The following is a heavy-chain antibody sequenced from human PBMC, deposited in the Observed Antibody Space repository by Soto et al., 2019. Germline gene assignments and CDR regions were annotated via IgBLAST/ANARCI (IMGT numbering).Heavy chain of an antibody. J-gene: IGHJ4*02. CDR1: GFTFSSYA. CDR3: AKTLADYGDYVGGVDY. CDR2: ISGSGGST. D-gene: IGHD4-17*01. V-gene: IGHV3-23*01. Sequence: VQLLESGGGLVQPGGSLRLSCAASGFTFSSYAMSWVRQAPGKGLEWVSAISGSGGSTYYADSVKGRFTISRDNSKNTLYLQMNSLRAEDTAVYYCAKTLADYGDYVGGVDYWGQGTLVTVSS.